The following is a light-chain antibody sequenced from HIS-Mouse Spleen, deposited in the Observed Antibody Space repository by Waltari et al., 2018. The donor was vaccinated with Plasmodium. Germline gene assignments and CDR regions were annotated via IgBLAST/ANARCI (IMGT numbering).Light chain of an antibody. Sequence: QSALTQPPSASGSPGQSVTISCTGTSIDVGGSNYVSWYQQHPGKAPKLMIYEVSKRPSGVPDRFSGSKSGNTASLTVSGLQAEDEADYYCSSYAGSNNLVFGGGTKLTVL. CDR3: SSYAGSNNLV. J-gene: IGLJ2*01. CDR2: EVS. V-gene: IGLV2-8*01. CDR1: SIDVGGSNY.